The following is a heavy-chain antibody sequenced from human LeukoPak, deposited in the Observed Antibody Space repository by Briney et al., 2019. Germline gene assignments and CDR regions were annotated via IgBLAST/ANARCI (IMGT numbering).Heavy chain of an antibody. V-gene: IGHV4-39*01. CDR3: ARMTTLTTWAY. J-gene: IGHJ4*02. CDR2: IYYSGST. D-gene: IGHD4-11*01. CDR1: GGSISSN. Sequence: PSESLSLTCTVSGGSISSNWGWIRQPPGKGLEWIGSIYYSGSTYYKPSLKSRVTISVDTSKNQFSLKLSSVTAADTAVYYCARMTTLTTWAYWGQGTLVTVSS.